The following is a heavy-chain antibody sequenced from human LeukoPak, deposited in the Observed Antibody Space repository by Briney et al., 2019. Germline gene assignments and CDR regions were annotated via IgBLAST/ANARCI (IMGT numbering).Heavy chain of an antibody. Sequence: ASVTVSCKASGYTFINYHMHWLRQAPGQGLEWMGIIKASNDIIIYAQKFQGRVTMTRDTSTSTVYMEVSSLTSEDTAVYYCATDNSGWSFDYWGQGALVTVSS. V-gene: IGHV1-46*01. J-gene: IGHJ4*02. CDR1: GYTFINYH. CDR3: ATDNSGWSFDY. CDR2: IKASNDII. D-gene: IGHD5-12*01.